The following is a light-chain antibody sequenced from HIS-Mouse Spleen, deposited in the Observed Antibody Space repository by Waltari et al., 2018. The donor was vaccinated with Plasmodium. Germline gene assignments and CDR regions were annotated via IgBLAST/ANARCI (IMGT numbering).Light chain of an antibody. V-gene: IGLV3-19*01. CDR1: SLRSYY. J-gene: IGLJ3*02. CDR2: GKN. CDR3: NSRDSSGNHLGV. Sequence: SSELTQDPAVSVALGQTVRITCQGDSLRSYYASWYQQKPGQAPVLVIYGKNNRPSGIPGRFSGASSGNTASWTITGAQAEDEADYYCNSRDSSGNHLGVFGGGTKLTVL.